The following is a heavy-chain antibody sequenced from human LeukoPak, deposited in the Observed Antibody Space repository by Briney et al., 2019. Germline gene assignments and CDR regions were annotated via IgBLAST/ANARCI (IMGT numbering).Heavy chain of an antibody. Sequence: ASVKVSCKASGYTFTGYYLHWVRQAPGQGLEWMGWINPNSGGTNYAQKFQGRVTMTRDTSISTAYMELSRLRSDDTAVYYCARDRFGGNYYYYYMDVWGKGTTVTISS. CDR2: INPNSGGT. D-gene: IGHD3-10*01. CDR3: ARDRFGGNYYYYYMDV. J-gene: IGHJ6*03. CDR1: GYTFTGYY. V-gene: IGHV1-2*02.